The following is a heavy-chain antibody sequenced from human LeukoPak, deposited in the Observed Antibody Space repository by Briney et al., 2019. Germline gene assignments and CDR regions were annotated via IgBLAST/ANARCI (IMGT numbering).Heavy chain of an antibody. V-gene: IGHV1-2*02. D-gene: IGHD6-19*01. Sequence: ASVKVSCKASGYTFTGYYMHWVRQAPGQGLEWMGWINPNSGGTNYAQKFQGRVTMIRDTSISTAYMELSRLRSDDTAVYYCARDWKRGQWLALFWGQGTLVTVSS. J-gene: IGHJ4*02. CDR1: GYTFTGYY. CDR2: INPNSGGT. CDR3: ARDWKRGQWLALF.